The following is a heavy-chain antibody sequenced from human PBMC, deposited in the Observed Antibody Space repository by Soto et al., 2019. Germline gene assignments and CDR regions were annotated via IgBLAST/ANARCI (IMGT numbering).Heavy chain of an antibody. V-gene: IGHV4-39*01. Sequence: SETLSLTCTVSGGSVTNSSYYWGWIRQSPGKGLEWIGSVYYRGRSYSKSSVKSRATISVDTSKNRFSLSLNSVTASDTAVYFCVSQRTTVPTQAYFDYGGPGALVTVSS. J-gene: IGHJ4*02. CDR1: GGSVTNSSYY. CDR3: VSQRTTVPTQAYFDY. D-gene: IGHD4-17*01. CDR2: VYYRGRS.